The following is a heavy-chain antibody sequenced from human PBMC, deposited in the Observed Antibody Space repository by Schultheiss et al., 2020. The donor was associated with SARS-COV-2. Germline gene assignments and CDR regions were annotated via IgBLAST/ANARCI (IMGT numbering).Heavy chain of an antibody. CDR2: IDPSDSYT. J-gene: IGHJ6*02. CDR3: ARSGLGGSYYYYGMDV. D-gene: IGHD1-26*01. V-gene: IGHV5-10-1*01. Sequence: GGSLRLSCKGSGYSFTSYWISWVRQMPGKGLEWMGRIDPSDSYTNYSPSFQGHVTISADKSISTAYLQWSSLKASDTAMYYCARSGLGGSYYYYGMDVWGQGTTVTVSS. CDR1: GYSFTSYW.